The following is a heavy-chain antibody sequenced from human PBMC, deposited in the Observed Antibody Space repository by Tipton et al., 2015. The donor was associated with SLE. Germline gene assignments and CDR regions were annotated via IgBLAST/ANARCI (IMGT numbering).Heavy chain of an antibody. CDR2: IYSGGNT. CDR3: ARSASGPDY. Sequence: GSLRLSCTVSGLTVSSNYMSWVRQTPGMGLEWVSIIYSGGNTYYADSVKGRFTISRDNSKNTLYLQMKSLRANDTAVYYCARSASGPDYWGQGTQVTVS. V-gene: IGHV3-53*05. CDR1: GLTVSSNY. J-gene: IGHJ4*02. D-gene: IGHD6-13*01.